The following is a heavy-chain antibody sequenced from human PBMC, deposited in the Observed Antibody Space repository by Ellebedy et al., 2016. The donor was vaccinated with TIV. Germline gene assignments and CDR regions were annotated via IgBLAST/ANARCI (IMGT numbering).Heavy chain of an antibody. CDR1: GFTFSIAG. J-gene: IGHJ4*02. CDR2: IDFSGTGT. Sequence: GGSLRLSXGAPGFTFSIAGMTWVRQAPGKGLEWVATIDFSGTGTYYADSVKGRFIISRDNTKNLVFLQMNSLRVEDTAVYYCAKTRYGSGWYYFAYWGQGALVTVSS. D-gene: IGHD6-19*01. V-gene: IGHV3-21*04. CDR3: AKTRYGSGWYYFAY.